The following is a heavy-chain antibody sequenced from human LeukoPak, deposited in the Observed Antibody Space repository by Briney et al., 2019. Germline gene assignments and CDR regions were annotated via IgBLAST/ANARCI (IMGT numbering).Heavy chain of an antibody. CDR2: IYSGGST. J-gene: IGHJ4*02. CDR1: GFTVSSNY. D-gene: IGHD5-24*01. CDR3: ARDLRDGYNSGSLGY. V-gene: IGHV3-53*01. Sequence: GGSLRLSCAASGFTVSSNYMSWVRQAPGKGLEWVSVIYSGGSTYYADSVKGQFTISRDNSKNTLYLQMNSLRAEDTAVYYCARDLRDGYNSGSLGYWGQGTLVTVSS.